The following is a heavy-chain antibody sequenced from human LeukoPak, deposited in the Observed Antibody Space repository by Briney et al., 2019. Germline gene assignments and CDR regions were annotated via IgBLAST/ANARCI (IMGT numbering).Heavy chain of an antibody. V-gene: IGHV4-4*02. J-gene: IGHJ5*02. CDR3: TRGLRYYGSGSLSDNWFDP. D-gene: IGHD3-10*01. CDR1: GVSITYSYW. CDR2: IYHSGST. Sequence: SETLSLTCAVSGVSITYSYWWTWVRQPPGKGLEWIGEIYHSGSTNYNSSLKSRVTMSVDKSKNQFSLMLSSVTAADTAVYYCTRGLRYYGSGSLSDNWFDPWGLGTLVIVSS.